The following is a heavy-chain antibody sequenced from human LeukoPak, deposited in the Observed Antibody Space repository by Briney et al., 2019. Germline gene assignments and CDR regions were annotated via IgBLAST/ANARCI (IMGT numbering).Heavy chain of an antibody. D-gene: IGHD2-15*01. CDR2: ISSSGSTI. J-gene: IGHJ4*02. CDR3: TRDSSLPYFDY. Sequence: GGSLRLSCAASGFTFSSYEMNCVRQAPGKGLEGVSYISSSGSTIYYADSVKGRFTSSIDNAKNSLSLNLNSLRAEDPAVYYCTRDSSLPYFDYWGQGTLVTVSS. CDR1: GFTFSSYE. V-gene: IGHV3-48*03.